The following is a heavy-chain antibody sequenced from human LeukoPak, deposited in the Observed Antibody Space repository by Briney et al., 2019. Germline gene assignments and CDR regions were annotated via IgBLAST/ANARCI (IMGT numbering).Heavy chain of an antibody. Sequence: GGSLRLSCAASGFTSNNYAMSWVRQAPGKGLEWVSRISGSSGSTYYADSVKGRFTIPRDNSKNTVSLQMNSLRVEDTAVYYCARQRTVGVTGYYFDYWGQGTLVTVSS. CDR1: GFTSNNYA. CDR2: ISGSSGST. V-gene: IGHV3-23*01. CDR3: ARQRTVGVTGYYFDY. D-gene: IGHD1-26*01. J-gene: IGHJ4*02.